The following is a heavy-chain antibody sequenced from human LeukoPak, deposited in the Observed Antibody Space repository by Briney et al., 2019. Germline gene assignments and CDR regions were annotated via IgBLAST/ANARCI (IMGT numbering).Heavy chain of an antibody. CDR3: ARGLVGYCRGGAWDGTCFDY. CDR1: GFTLSTHR. D-gene: IGHD2-15*01. V-gene: IGHV3-7*03. J-gene: IGHJ4*02. Sequence: GGSLRLSCADSGFTLSTHRMSWVRQAPGKGLEWVATIKPDGNQKKYVDSVKRRFNISRHNDHHSLNLQMNSLRAEDTAMYYCARGLVGYCRGGAWDGTCFDYWGQGTLVTVSS. CDR2: IKPDGNQK.